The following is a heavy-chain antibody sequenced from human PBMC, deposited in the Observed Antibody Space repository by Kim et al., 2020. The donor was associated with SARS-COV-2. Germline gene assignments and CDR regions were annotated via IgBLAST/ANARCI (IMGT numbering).Heavy chain of an antibody. CDR3: AREASTIPLDYVFDI. Sequence: SETLSLTCTVSGGSITSGDYHWTWIRQYPGRGLEWIGYISYSGNPYYNPSLESRITISVDTSTNQFSLKLSSVTAADAAVYYCAREASTIPLDYVFDIWGQGTMVTVSS. CDR1: GGSITSGDYH. J-gene: IGHJ3*02. D-gene: IGHD5-12*01. CDR2: ISYSGNP. V-gene: IGHV4-31*02.